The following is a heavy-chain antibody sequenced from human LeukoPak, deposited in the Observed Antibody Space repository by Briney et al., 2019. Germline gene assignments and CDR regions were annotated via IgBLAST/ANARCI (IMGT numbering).Heavy chain of an antibody. CDR3: ARDPITMIVVIITDWFFDL. J-gene: IGHJ2*01. D-gene: IGHD3-22*01. CDR2: ISNSSNYI. CDR1: GFAFSTYS. Sequence: PGGSLRLSCAASGFAFSTYSMNWVRLAPGKGLEWVSSISNSSNYIYYADSVKGRFTISRDNAKNSLYLQMNGLRAEDTAVYYCARDPITMIVVIITDWFFDLWGRGTLVTVSS. V-gene: IGHV3-21*01.